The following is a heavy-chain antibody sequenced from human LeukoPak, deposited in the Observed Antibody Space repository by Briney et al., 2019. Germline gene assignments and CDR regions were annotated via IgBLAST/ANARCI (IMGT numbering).Heavy chain of an antibody. CDR1: GFTVSSND. Sequence: GGSLRLSCAASGFTVSSNDMTWVRQTPGKGLEWVSIIYSGGNTYYADSVKGRFTISRDNSKNTLYLQMNSLRAEDTAVFYYARDRPGDGYFDYWGQGTLVTVSS. J-gene: IGHJ4*02. V-gene: IGHV3-66*01. CDR3: ARDRPGDGYFDY. CDR2: IYSGGNT. D-gene: IGHD3-10*01.